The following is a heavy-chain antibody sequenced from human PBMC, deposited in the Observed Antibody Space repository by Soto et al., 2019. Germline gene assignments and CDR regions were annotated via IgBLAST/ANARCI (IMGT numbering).Heavy chain of an antibody. Sequence: WTWIRPHPGKGLEWIGYIYYSGSTYHNPSLKSRVTISVETSKNQFSLQLSYVTDADTAVYFCAREGYNYNGMDVWGQGTKVTVSS. J-gene: IGHJ6*02. CDR2: IYYSGST. CDR3: AREGYNYNGMDV. D-gene: IGHD5-18*01. V-gene: IGHV4-31*02.